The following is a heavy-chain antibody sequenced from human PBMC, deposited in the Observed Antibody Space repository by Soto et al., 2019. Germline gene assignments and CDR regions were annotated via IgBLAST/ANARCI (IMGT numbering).Heavy chain of an antibody. CDR2: INHSGST. V-gene: IGHV4-34*01. D-gene: IGHD3-9*01. CDR1: GGSFSGYY. Sequence: SETLSLTCAVYGGSFSGYYWSWIRQPPGKGLEWIGEINHSGSTNYNPSLKSRVTISLDKSKSQLSLKLNSVTAADSAVYFCARLEGLATISYYFDFWGQGALVTVSS. CDR3: ARLEGLATISYYFDF. J-gene: IGHJ4*02.